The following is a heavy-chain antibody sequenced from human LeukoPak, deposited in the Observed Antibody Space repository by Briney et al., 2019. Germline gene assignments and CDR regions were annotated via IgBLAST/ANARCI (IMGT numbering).Heavy chain of an antibody. D-gene: IGHD5-18*01. CDR1: GGSFSGYY. CDR3: ARGLGGYRYGRQPFDY. V-gene: IGHV4-34*01. J-gene: IGHJ4*02. Sequence: PSETLSLTCAVYGGSFSGYYWSWIRQPPVKGLEWIGEINHSGSTNYNPSLKSRVTISVDTSKNQFSLKLSSVTAADTAVYYCARGLGGYRYGRQPFDYWGQGTLVTVSS. CDR2: INHSGST.